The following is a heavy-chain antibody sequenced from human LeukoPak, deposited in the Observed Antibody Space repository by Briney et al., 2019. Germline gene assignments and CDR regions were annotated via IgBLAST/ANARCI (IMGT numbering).Heavy chain of an antibody. CDR1: GFTFDDYG. CDR2: INWSGGST. Sequence: GGSLRLSCAASGFTFDDYGMSWVRQAPGKGLEWVSGINWSGGSTGYADSVKGRFTISRDNAKNSLYLQMNSLRAEDTAVYYCASGYILSMGYYYGMDVWGQGPTVTVSS. CDR3: ASGYILSMGYYYGMDV. V-gene: IGHV3-20*04. J-gene: IGHJ6*02. D-gene: IGHD2/OR15-2a*01.